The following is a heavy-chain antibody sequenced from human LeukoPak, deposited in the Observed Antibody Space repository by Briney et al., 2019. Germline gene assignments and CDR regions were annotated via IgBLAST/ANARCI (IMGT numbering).Heavy chain of an antibody. CDR2: INPNSGGT. D-gene: IGHD3-10*01. CDR1: GYTFTGYY. Sequence: ASVKVSCKASGYTFTGYYMHWVRQAPGQGLEWMGRINPNSGGTNYAQKFQGRVTMTGDTSISTAYMELSRLRSDDTAVYYCARVLRITMVRGADTFDYWGQGTLVTVSS. CDR3: ARVLRITMVRGADTFDY. V-gene: IGHV1-2*06. J-gene: IGHJ4*02.